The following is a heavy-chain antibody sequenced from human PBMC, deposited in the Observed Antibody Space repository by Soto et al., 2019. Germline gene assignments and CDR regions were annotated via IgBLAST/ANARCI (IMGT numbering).Heavy chain of an antibody. CDR3: ARLSYDYGVQNLIDP. CDR1: GGSISSSSYY. J-gene: IGHJ5*02. Sequence: SETLSLTCTFSGGSISSSSYYWGWIRQPPGKGLEWIGSIYYSGSTYYNPSLKSRVTISVDTSKNQFSLKLSSVTAADTAVYYCARLSYDYGVQNLIDPWGQGTLVTVSS. V-gene: IGHV4-39*01. CDR2: IYYSGST. D-gene: IGHD4-17*01.